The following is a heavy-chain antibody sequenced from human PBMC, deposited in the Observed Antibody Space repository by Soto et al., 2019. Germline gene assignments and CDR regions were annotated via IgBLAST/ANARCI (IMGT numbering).Heavy chain of an antibody. Sequence: ASVKVSCKASGYTFTGYYMHWVRQAPGQGLEWMGWINPNSGGTNYAQKFQGRVTMTRDTSISTAYMELSRLRSDDTAVYYCARDPRVTMLRGVPLGMDVWGQGTTVTVSS. J-gene: IGHJ6*02. CDR1: GYTFTGYY. CDR2: INPNSGGT. D-gene: IGHD3-10*01. V-gene: IGHV1-2*02. CDR3: ARDPRVTMLRGVPLGMDV.